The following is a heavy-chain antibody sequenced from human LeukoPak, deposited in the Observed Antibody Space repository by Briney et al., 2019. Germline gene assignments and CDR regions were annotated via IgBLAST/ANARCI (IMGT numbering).Heavy chain of an antibody. D-gene: IGHD4-17*01. CDR2: IDPSDSYT. CDR3: ARHQLTTVTTGVFDY. Sequence: GESLKISRKGSGYSFTSYWISWVRQMPGKGLEWMGRIDPSDSYTNYSPSFQGHVTISADKSISTAYLQWSSLKASDTAMYYCARHQLTTVTTGVFDYWGQGTLVTVSS. J-gene: IGHJ4*02. V-gene: IGHV5-10-1*01. CDR1: GYSFTSYW.